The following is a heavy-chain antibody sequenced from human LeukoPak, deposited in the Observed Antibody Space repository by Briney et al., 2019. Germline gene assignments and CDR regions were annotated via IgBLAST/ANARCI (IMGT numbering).Heavy chain of an antibody. V-gene: IGHV3-30*18. J-gene: IGHJ4*02. Sequence: PSETLSLTCAVYGGSSSGYYWSWIRQAPGKGLEWVAVISYDGSNKYYADSVKGRFTISRDNSKNTLYLQMNSLRAEDTAVYYCAKDNVIVGGYYFDYWGQGTLVTVSS. CDR1: GGSSSGYY. D-gene: IGHD1-26*01. CDR2: ISYDGSNK. CDR3: AKDNVIVGGYYFDY.